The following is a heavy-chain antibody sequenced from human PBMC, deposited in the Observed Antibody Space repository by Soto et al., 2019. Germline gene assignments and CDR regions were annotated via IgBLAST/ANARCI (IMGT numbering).Heavy chain of an antibody. V-gene: IGHV3-33*01. Sequence: QLVESGGGVVQPGRSLRLSCAASGFTFSSYAMHWVRQAPGKGLEWVAVIWFDGTNKYYADSVKGRFTISRDNSKSTLYLQMNSLRVEYTAVYYCARDYLVAPYVEGRDVWGQGTTVTVSS. J-gene: IGHJ6*02. D-gene: IGHD2-8*02. CDR3: ARDYLVAPYVEGRDV. CDR1: GFTFSSYA. CDR2: IWFDGTNK.